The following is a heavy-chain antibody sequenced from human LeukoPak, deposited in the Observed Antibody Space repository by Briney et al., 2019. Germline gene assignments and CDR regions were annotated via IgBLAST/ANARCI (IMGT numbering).Heavy chain of an antibody. CDR3: AKTRGRGPADPGTSGYINY. CDR2: INWRGST. D-gene: IGHD3-22*01. Sequence: PSETLSLTCTVSGGSISHSDYYWDWIRQPPGKGLEWIGSINWRGSTYYNPSLESRVTISVDTSNNQFSLKTSSVTASDTAVYYCAKTRGRGPADPGTSGYINYWGQGILVSVSS. J-gene: IGHJ4*02. CDR1: GGSISHSDYY. V-gene: IGHV4-39*01.